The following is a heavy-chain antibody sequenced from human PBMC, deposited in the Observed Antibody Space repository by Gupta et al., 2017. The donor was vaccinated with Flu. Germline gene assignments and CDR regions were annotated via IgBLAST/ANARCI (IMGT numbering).Heavy chain of an antibody. J-gene: IGHJ4*02. CDR3: ARGPCDN. Sequence: PLSDTGFALVHPGGPLRIACAISGFTFSRYEMSCVRQAPGSGLESNASIFQRCATYNTGRVTGRFSRSTDSANNAVFTPMSRAGDEDAAIYDSARGPCDNWGQGTPGTVSS. CDR1: GFTFSRYE. CDR2: IFQRCAT. V-gene: IGHV3-48*03.